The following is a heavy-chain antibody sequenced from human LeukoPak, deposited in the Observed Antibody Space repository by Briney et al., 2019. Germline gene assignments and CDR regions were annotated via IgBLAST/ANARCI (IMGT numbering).Heavy chain of an antibody. CDR1: GFTFSSYS. D-gene: IGHD6-6*01. CDR2: ISSSSSYI. V-gene: IGHV3-21*01. J-gene: IGHJ4*02. Sequence: GGSLRLSCAASGFTFSSYSMNWVRQAPGKGLEWVSSISSSSSYIYYADSVKGRFTISRGNAKNSLYLQMNSLRAEDTAVYYCARDPADSSSSMIDYWGQGTLVTVSS. CDR3: ARDPADSSSSMIDY.